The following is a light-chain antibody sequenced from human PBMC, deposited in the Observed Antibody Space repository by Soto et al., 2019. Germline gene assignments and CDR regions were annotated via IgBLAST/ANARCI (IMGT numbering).Light chain of an antibody. V-gene: IGKV1-39*01. CDR2: AAS. J-gene: IGKJ1*01. Sequence: DIQMTQSPSSLSASVGDRVTISCRASQTVSNFLNWYRQKPGRAPELLIYAASNLQGGVPSRFSGSGSGTDFTLAINSLQPEDFATYYCQQTYGIPPTFGQGTNVELK. CDR1: QTVSNF. CDR3: QQTYGIPPT.